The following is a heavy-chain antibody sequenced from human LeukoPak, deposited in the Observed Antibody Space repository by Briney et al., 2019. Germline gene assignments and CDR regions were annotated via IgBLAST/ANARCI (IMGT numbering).Heavy chain of an antibody. CDR3: ARDSSFSSGYSYGYYYYGMDV. Sequence: GGSLRLSCAASGFTFSDYYMSWIRQAPGKGLEWVSYISSSGSTIYYADSVKGRFTISRDNAKNSLYLQMNSLRAEDTALYYCARDSSFSSGYSYGYYYYGMDVWGQGTTVTVSS. D-gene: IGHD3-22*01. V-gene: IGHV3-11*01. CDR1: GFTFSDYY. J-gene: IGHJ6*02. CDR2: ISSSGSTI.